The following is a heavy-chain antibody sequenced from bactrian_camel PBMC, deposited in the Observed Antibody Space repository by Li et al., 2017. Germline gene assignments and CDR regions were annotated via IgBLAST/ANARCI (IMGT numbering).Heavy chain of an antibody. D-gene: IGHD1*01. CDR2: IYTGTDRT. J-gene: IGHJ4*01. CDR3: AADLLLMRPLDPSEYKY. Sequence: HVQLVESGGGSVQTGGSLRLSCATSGDIANFNYKGWFRQAPGKGREGVASIYTGTDRTYYADSVKGRVAIWQDNAENTIYLQINYLRPEDTAMYYCAADLLLMRPLDPSEYKYWGQGTQVTVS. CDR1: GDIANFNY. V-gene: IGHV3S54*01.